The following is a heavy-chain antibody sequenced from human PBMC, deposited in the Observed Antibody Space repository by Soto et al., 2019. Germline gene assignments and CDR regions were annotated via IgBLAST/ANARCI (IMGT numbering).Heavy chain of an antibody. CDR2: TKTDGTT. J-gene: IGHJ3*02. V-gene: IGHV3-74*01. CDR1: GFTFSRHW. D-gene: IGHD3-10*01. CDR3: VRDMRAVPWYGGISSAFDM. Sequence: EVQLVESGGGSVQPGGSLRLSCAASGFTFSRHWIHWVRQAPGQGLVWVSRTKTDGTTSYADSVRGRFTISRENAENTLYLQMNSLRAEGTAVYYCVRDMRAVPWYGGISSAFDMWGQGTMVTVSS.